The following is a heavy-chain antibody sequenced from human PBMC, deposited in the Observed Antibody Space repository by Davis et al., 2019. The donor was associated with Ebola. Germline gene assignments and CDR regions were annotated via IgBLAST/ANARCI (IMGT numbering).Heavy chain of an antibody. CDR1: GFTFSSYA. D-gene: IGHD5-24*01. V-gene: IGHV3-64D*08. J-gene: IGHJ4*02. Sequence: PGGSLRLSCSASGFTFSSYAMHWVRQAPGKGLEYVSAISSNGGSTYYADSVKGRFTISRDNSKNTLYLQMSSLRAEDTAVYYCVRVEMATILDYWGQGTLVTVSS. CDR3: VRVEMATILDY. CDR2: ISSNGGST.